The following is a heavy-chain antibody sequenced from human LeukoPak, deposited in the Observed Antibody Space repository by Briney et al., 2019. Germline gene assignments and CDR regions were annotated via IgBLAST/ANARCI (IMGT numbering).Heavy chain of an antibody. V-gene: IGHV3-21*01. CDR2: ISSSTSHI. CDR3: ARDPYSGLFDY. J-gene: IGHJ4*02. Sequence: GGSLRLSCAASGFTLSSYSMNWVRQAPGKGLEWVSSISSSTSHIHYADSVKGRFTISRHNAKNSLYLQMNSLRAEDTAVYYCARDPYSGLFDYWGQGTLVTVSS. D-gene: IGHD4-11*01. CDR1: GFTLSSYS.